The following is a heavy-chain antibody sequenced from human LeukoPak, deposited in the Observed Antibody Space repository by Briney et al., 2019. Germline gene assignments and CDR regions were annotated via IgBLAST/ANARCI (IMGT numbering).Heavy chain of an antibody. CDR3: ARELRRFDWLGDSWYFNL. CDR1: GFTVSSNY. J-gene: IGHJ2*01. Sequence: GGSLRLSCAASGFTVSSNYVTWVRQAPGKGLEWVSVLYSGGSTYYADSVKGRFTISRDNSKNTLYLQMNSLRAEDTAVYYCARELRRFDWLGDSWYFNLWGRGTLVTVSS. CDR2: LYSGGST. V-gene: IGHV3-53*01. D-gene: IGHD3-9*01.